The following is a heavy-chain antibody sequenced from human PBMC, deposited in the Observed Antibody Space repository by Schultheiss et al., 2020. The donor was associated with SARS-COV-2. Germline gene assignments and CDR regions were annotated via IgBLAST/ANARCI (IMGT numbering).Heavy chain of an antibody. V-gene: IGHV3-64*02. D-gene: IGHD3-3*01. Sequence: GGSLRLSCAAAGFTFSSYGLHWVRQAPGKGLEYVSAISSNGGSTYYADSVKGRFTISRDSSKNTLYLQMNSLRAEDTAVYYCARRDFWSDYLDYWGQGTLVTVSS. CDR3: ARRDFWSDYLDY. J-gene: IGHJ4*02. CDR1: GFTFSSYG. CDR2: ISSNGGST.